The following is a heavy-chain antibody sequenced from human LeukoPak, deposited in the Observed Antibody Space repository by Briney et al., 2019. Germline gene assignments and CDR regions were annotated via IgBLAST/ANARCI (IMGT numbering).Heavy chain of an antibody. CDR2: ILHNGDST. D-gene: IGHD3-16*02. V-gene: IGHV3-23*01. CDR3: ARLSSFAFDI. CDR1: GFTCSTYV. J-gene: IGHJ3*02. Sequence: GGSLRLSCAASGFTCSTYVMSWVRQAPGKGLEWLTLILHNGDSTYYADSVKGRFTISRDNSKNTLYLQMNSLRAEDTAVYYCARLSSFAFDIWGQGTMVTVSS.